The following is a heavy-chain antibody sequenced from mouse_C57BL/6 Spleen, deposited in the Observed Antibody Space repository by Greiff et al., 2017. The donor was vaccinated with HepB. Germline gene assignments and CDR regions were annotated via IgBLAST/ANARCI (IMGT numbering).Heavy chain of an antibody. Sequence: EVQGVESGAELVKPGASVKLSCTASGFNIKDYYMHWVKQRTEQGLEWIGRIDPEDGETKYAPKFQGKATITADTSSNTAYLQLSSLTSEDTAVYYCAPHYYGSSPFAYWGQGTLVTVSA. CDR3: APHYYGSSPFAY. J-gene: IGHJ3*01. CDR2: IDPEDGET. V-gene: IGHV14-2*01. D-gene: IGHD1-1*01. CDR1: GFNIKDYY.